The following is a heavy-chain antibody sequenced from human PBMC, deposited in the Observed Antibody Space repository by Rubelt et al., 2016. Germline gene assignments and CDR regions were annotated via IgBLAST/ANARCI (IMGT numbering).Heavy chain of an antibody. CDR3: ARMSLADARWYFDH. J-gene: IGHJ2*01. CDR2: INHSGST. Sequence: QVQLQQWGAGLLKPSETLSLTCVVYGGSFSGYYWSWIRQPPGKGLEWIGEINHSGSTNYNPSLKSRVTISVDTSKNQFSRKLSSGTAADTAVYHGARMSLADARWYFDHWGRGTPVTVSP. V-gene: IGHV4-34*01. CDR1: GGSFSGYY.